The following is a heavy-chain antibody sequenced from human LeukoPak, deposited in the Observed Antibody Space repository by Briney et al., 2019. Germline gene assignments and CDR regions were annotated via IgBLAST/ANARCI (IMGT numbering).Heavy chain of an antibody. V-gene: IGHV3-48*03. CDR2: ISSSGSTI. D-gene: IGHD3-16*01. CDR1: AYTLSSYE. Sequence: GGSLRLSCAVSAYTLSSYEMNCLRQAPGKAPEWFSYISSSGSTIFYAVSVKRRFTISRDNAKNSLIPQMHSLRGEDTSVYHCARRFGSWGQGTVVTVS. J-gene: IGHJ3*01. CDR3: ARRFGS.